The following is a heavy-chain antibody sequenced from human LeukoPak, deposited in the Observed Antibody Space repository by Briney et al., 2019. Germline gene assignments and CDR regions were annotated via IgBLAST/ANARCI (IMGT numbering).Heavy chain of an antibody. V-gene: IGHV3-33*01. Sequence: GGSLRLSCAASGFTFSSYGMHWVRQAPGKGLEWVAVIWYDGSNKYYADSVKGRFTISRDNSKNTLYLQMSSLRAEDTAVYYCARGRTYYYDSSGPTTFDYWGQGTLVTVSS. CDR2: IWYDGSNK. D-gene: IGHD3-22*01. J-gene: IGHJ4*02. CDR1: GFTFSSYG. CDR3: ARGRTYYYDSSGPTTFDY.